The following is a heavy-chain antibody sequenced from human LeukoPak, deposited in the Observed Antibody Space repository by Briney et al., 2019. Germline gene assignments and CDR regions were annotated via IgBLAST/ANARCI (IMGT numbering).Heavy chain of an antibody. V-gene: IGHV3-48*01. CDR1: GFTFSTYS. D-gene: IGHD3-16*01. Sequence: GSLRLSCAASGFTFSTYSMNWGRQAPGKGLEGVSYISGSSGTIYYAASVKGRFTISRDNAKNSLYLQMNSLRAEDTAVYYCARRPEFGVLYYMDVWGKGTTVTVSS. J-gene: IGHJ6*03. CDR2: ISGSSGTI. CDR3: ARRPEFGVLYYMDV.